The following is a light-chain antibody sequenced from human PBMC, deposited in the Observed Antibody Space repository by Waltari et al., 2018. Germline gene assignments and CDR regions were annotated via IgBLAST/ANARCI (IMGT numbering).Light chain of an antibody. CDR2: GVS. Sequence: QSALTQPASVSGSPGQSITISCTGTSSDVGGYNYVSWFQQHPGKAPKLMIYGVSNRPSGVSNRFSGSKSGNTASRTISGLQAEDEADYYCSSYTSSSTPLVFGGGTKLTVL. J-gene: IGLJ2*01. CDR3: SSYTSSSTPLV. CDR1: SSDVGGYNY. V-gene: IGLV2-14*03.